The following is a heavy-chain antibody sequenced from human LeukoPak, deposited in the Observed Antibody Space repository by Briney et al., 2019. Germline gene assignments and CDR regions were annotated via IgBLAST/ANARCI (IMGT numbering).Heavy chain of an antibody. CDR1: GYTFTSYA. D-gene: IGHD3-9*01. V-gene: IGHV1-3*01. J-gene: IGHJ4*02. CDR2: INAGNGNT. Sequence: ASVKVSCKASGYTFTSYAMHWVRQAPGQRLEWMGWINAGNGNTKYSQKFQGRVTMTRNTSISTAYMELSSLRSEDTAVYYCARAHTGGYFDWLLYYFDYWGQGTLVTVSS. CDR3: ARAHTGGYFDWLLYYFDY.